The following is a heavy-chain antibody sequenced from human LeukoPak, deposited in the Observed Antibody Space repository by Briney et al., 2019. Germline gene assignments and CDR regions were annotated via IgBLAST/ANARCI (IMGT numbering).Heavy chain of an antibody. D-gene: IGHD6-19*01. J-gene: IGHJ3*02. CDR3: AVGGSGWFAFDAFDI. Sequence: PSESLSLTCTVSGGSISSSSYYWGWIRQPPGKGLEWIGSIYYSGSTYYNPSLKSRVTISVDTSKTQFSLKLSSVTAADTAVYYCAVGGSGWFAFDAFDIWGQGTMVTVSS. CDR1: GGSISSSSYY. CDR2: IYYSGST. V-gene: IGHV4-39*07.